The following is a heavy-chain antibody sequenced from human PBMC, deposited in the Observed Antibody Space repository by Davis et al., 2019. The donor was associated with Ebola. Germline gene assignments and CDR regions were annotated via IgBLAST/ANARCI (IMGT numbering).Heavy chain of an antibody. CDR1: GGTLSNYA. CDR2: IIPYFGTA. CDR3: ARVDLSTMIGVVIQSDHYYYMDL. J-gene: IGHJ6*03. D-gene: IGHD3-3*01. Sequence: AASVKVSCKASGGTLSNYAFSWVRQAPGERLEWVGGIIPYFGTANYAPNFQGRVTITADEFTNTAHMELSSLKSDDTAVYCCARVDLSTMIGVVIQSDHYYYMDLWDKGTTITVS. V-gene: IGHV1-69*13.